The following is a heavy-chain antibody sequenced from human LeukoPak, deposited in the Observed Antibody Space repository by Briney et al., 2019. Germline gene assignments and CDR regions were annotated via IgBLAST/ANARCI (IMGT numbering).Heavy chain of an antibody. D-gene: IGHD3-22*01. Sequence: SETLSLTCTVSGGFISSYFWSWIRQPAGKGLEWIGRIYTSGSIDYKPSLRSRVTMSVDTSRNQFSLKLTSVTAADTAVYYCVRESKTYDGSGYYHDYWGQGTLVTVSS. CDR1: GGFISSYF. CDR3: VRESKTYDGSGYYHDY. J-gene: IGHJ4*02. CDR2: IYTSGSI. V-gene: IGHV4-4*07.